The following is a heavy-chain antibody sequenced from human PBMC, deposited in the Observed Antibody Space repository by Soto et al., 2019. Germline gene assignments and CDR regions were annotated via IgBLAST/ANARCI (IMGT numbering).Heavy chain of an antibody. Sequence: GESLKISCRGSGYDFNTNWFGWVRQLPGKGLEWVGIMYPGDSDTRYNPSLQGHVTLSADVTVSTAFLQWRSLKASDTGMYFCARLPRDCNKTSCYYADHWGHGTQVTVSS. J-gene: IGHJ4*01. D-gene: IGHD2-2*01. CDR2: MYPGDSDT. V-gene: IGHV5-51*01. CDR3: ARLPRDCNKTSCYYADH. CDR1: GYDFNTNW.